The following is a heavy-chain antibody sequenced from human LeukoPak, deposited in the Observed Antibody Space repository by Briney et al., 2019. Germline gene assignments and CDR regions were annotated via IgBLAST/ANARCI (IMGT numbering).Heavy chain of an antibody. Sequence: ASVKVSCKASGYTFTSYYIHWVRQAPGQGLEWMGIINPSGGSTSYAQEFQGRVTMTRDTSTSTVYMELSSLRSEDTAVYYCARVASSGNDAFDIWGQGTMVTVSS. CDR3: ARVASSGNDAFDI. CDR2: INPSGGST. D-gene: IGHD3-10*01. V-gene: IGHV1-46*01. CDR1: GYTFTSYY. J-gene: IGHJ3*02.